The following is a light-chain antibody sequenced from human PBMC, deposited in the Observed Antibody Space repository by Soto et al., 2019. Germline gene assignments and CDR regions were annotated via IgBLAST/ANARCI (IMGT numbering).Light chain of an antibody. CDR1: QSVGYH. CDR3: QQYDQWPLT. CDR2: GES. Sequence: EIVMTQSPATLSVSPGERATLSCRASQSVGYHLAWYQQKVGQAPRLLIYGESTRATAIPARFSGSGSATEFILTISSLQSEDSAVYYCQQYDQWPLTFGGGTKVES. J-gene: IGKJ4*01. V-gene: IGKV3D-15*01.